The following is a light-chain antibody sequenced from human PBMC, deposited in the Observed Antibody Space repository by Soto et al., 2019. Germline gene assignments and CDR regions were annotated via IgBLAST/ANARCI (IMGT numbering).Light chain of an antibody. CDR1: QSVSNK. J-gene: IGKJ2*01. V-gene: IGKV3-15*01. Sequence: EIVMTQSPATLSVSPGERATLSCRASQSVSNKLAWYQQKPGLGPRLLIYDASTRATGLPDRFSGSGSGTEFTLTISSLQSEDIALYYCQQYNNWPFTFGQGTKVDIX. CDR2: DAS. CDR3: QQYNNWPFT.